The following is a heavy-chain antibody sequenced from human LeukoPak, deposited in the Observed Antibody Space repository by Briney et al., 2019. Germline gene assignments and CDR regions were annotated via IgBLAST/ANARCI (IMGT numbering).Heavy chain of an antibody. V-gene: IGHV1-69*04. CDR3: ARGVVAYYYDSSGYVFDP. J-gene: IGHJ5*02. Sequence: SAKVSCKASGGTFSSYAIIWVRQAPGQGLEWMGRIIPILGIANYAQKFQGRVTITADKSTSTAYMELSSLRSEDTAVYYCARGVVAYYYDSSGYVFDPWGQGTLVTVSS. D-gene: IGHD3-22*01. CDR2: IIPILGIA. CDR1: GGTFSSYA.